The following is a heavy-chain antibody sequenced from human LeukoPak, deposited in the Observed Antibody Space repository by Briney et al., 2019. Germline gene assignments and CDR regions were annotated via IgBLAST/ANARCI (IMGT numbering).Heavy chain of an antibody. CDR3: AVYGGNWDFDS. CDR2: KTYRGST. D-gene: IGHD4/OR15-4a*01. Sequence: SETLSLTCAVYNGFDNLYFMLVRQAPGKGLAWIGEKTYRGSTNYNPSLRSRVTISMDVSKRQFSLILRSVTVADTATYYCAVYGGNWDFDSWGQGTPVTVSS. CDR1: NGFDNLYF. J-gene: IGHJ4*02. V-gene: IGHV4-34*01.